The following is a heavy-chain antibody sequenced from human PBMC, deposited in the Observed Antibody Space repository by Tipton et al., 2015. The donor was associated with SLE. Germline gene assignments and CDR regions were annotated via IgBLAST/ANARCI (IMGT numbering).Heavy chain of an antibody. CDR1: GGSISRGEYY. CDR3: AKDYNHDNADYN. D-gene: IGHD4-17*01. V-gene: IGHV4-31*01. J-gene: IGHJ4*02. CDR2: IYYTGTT. Sequence: TLSLTCTVSGGSISRGEYYWTWIRQLPGRGLEYLGYIYYTGTTFYNPSLKSPIAISVDTSKNQFSLRLTSVTAADTAVYYCAKDYNHDNADYNWGQGTLVIVSS.